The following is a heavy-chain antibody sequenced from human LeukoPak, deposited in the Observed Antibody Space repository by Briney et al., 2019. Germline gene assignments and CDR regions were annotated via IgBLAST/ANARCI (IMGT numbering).Heavy chain of an antibody. D-gene: IGHD1-14*01. V-gene: IGHV4-59*11. J-gene: IGHJ4*02. Sequence: SETLSLTCSVSGGSITSHYRTWIRQPPGKGLERIGYAYHSGSTNYNPSLKSRVTISVDTSKSQFSLKLNSLTAADTAVYYCGRTPGNTLDYWGQGALVTVSS. CDR2: AYHSGST. CDR3: GRTPGNTLDY. CDR1: GGSITSHY.